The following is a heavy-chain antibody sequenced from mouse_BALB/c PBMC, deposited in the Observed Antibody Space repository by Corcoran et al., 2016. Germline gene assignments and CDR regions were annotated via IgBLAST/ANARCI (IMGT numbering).Heavy chain of an antibody. CDR2: IYWDDDK. D-gene: IGHD2-10*02. CDR1: GFSLSTSGMG. J-gene: IGHJ1*01. Sequence: QVTLKESGPGILQPSQTLSLTCSFSGFSLSTSGMGVSWIRQPSGKGMEWLAHIYWDDDKRYNPSLKSRLTISKDTSSKQVFLKITSVDTADTATYYCARREYGNYWYFDVWGAGTTVTVSS. V-gene: IGHV8-12*01. CDR3: ARREYGNYWYFDV.